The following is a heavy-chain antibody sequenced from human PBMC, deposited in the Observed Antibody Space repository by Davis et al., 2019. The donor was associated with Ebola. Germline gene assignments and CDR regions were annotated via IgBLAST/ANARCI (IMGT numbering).Heavy chain of an antibody. CDR2: IIPVLGTA. D-gene: IGHD3-10*01. CDR1: GYTIATYG. V-gene: IGHV1-69*11. Sequence: SVKVSCKASGYTIATYGFSWVRQAPGQGLEWMGWIIPVLGTANYAQKFQGRVTITADESTSTAYMELSSLRSEDTAVYYCARWGSGRPNYYYYGMDVWGQGTTVTVSS. J-gene: IGHJ6*02. CDR3: ARWGSGRPNYYYYGMDV.